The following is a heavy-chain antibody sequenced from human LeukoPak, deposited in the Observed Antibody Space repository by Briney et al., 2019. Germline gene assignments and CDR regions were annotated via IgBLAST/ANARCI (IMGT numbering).Heavy chain of an antibody. Sequence: GGSLRLSCAASGFTFSSYWMDWVRQAPGKGLEWVSAISNNGGYTYYADSVQGRFTISRDNSKSTLCLQMNSLRAEDTAVYYCAKQLGYCSDGSCYFPYWGQGTLVTVSS. V-gene: IGHV3-23*01. J-gene: IGHJ4*02. D-gene: IGHD2-15*01. CDR1: GFTFSSYW. CDR2: ISNNGGYT. CDR3: AKQLGYCSDGSCYFPY.